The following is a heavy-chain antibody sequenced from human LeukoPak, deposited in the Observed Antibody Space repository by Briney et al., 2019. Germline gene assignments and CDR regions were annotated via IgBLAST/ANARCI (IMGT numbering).Heavy chain of an antibody. CDR1: GGSFSGYY. D-gene: IGHD2-15*01. CDR3: ARGSPYYCSGGSCYSEDY. J-gene: IGHJ4*02. Sequence: PSETLSLTCAVYGGSFSGYYWSWIRQPPRKGLEWMGEINHTGSTNYNPSLKSRVTISVDTSKNQFSLKLSSVTAADTAVYYCARGSPYYCSGGSCYSEDYWGQGTLVTVSS. V-gene: IGHV4-34*01. CDR2: INHTGST.